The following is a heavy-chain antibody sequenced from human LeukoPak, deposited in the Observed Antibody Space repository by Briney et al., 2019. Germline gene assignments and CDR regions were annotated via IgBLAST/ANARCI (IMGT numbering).Heavy chain of an antibody. V-gene: IGHV3-9*03. CDR3: AKSKYLGGSYDY. D-gene: IGHD3-10*01. CDR2: ISWNSDMI. CDR1: GFTFDDYA. Sequence: GGSLRLSCAASGFTFDDYAVHWVRQAPGKGLEWVSGISWNSDMIGYADSVKGRFTISRDNAKNSLYLQMNSLRAEDMALYYCAKSKYLGGSYDYWGQGTLVTVSS. J-gene: IGHJ4*02.